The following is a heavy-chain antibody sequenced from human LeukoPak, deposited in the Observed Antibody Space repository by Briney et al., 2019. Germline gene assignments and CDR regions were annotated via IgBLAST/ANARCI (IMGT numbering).Heavy chain of an antibody. CDR1: GGSISSGSYY. Sequence: SETLSLTCTVSGGSISSGSYYWSWIRQPAGKGLEWIGRIYTSGSTNYNPSLKSRVTISVDTSKNQFSLKLSSVTAADTAVYYCASSYYGSGSYLNWGQGTLVTVSS. D-gene: IGHD3-10*01. J-gene: IGHJ4*02. V-gene: IGHV4-61*02. CDR2: IYTSGST. CDR3: ASSYYGSGSYLN.